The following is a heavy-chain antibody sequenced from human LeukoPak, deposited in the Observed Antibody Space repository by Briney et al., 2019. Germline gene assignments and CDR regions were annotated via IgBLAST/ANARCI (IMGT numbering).Heavy chain of an antibody. J-gene: IGHJ3*02. CDR1: GGSISTFY. D-gene: IGHD2-15*01. V-gene: IGHV4-59*01. CDR2: IDYTAST. Sequence: SETLSLTCTVSGGSISTFYWSWIRQPPGKGLEWIAYIDYTASTNYNPSLKSRVTISVDTSKNQFSLKLSSVTAADTAVYYCARDSRRQLLHAFDIWGQGTMVTVSS. CDR3: ARDSRRQLLHAFDI.